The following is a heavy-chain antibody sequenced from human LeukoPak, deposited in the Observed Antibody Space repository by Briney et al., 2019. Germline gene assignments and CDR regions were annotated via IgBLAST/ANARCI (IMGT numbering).Heavy chain of an antibody. V-gene: IGHV3-23*01. CDR1: GFTFSSYV. CDR3: AKDPMTTSAGWYFDL. J-gene: IGHJ2*01. D-gene: IGHD4-11*01. Sequence: GGSLRLSCAASGFTFSSYVMSWVRQAPGKGLIWVSTISGSGGSTYYADSVKGRFTISRDNSKNTLYLQMNSLRAEDTAVYYCAKDPMTTSAGWYFDLWGRGTLVTVSS. CDR2: ISGSGGST.